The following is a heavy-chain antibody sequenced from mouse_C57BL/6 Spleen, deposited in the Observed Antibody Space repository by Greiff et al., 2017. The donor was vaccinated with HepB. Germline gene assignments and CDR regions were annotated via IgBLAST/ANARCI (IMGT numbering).Heavy chain of an antibody. CDR1: GYTFTTYP. Sequence: VHLVESGAELVKPGASVKMSCKASGYTFTTYPIEWMKQNHGKSLEWIGNFHPYNDDTKYNEKFKGKATLTVEKSSSTVYLELSRLTSDDSAVYYCARAFPLPYYGSSYGDWYFDVWGTGTTVTVSS. J-gene: IGHJ1*03. V-gene: IGHV1-47*01. D-gene: IGHD1-1*01. CDR3: ARAFPLPYYGSSYGDWYFDV. CDR2: FHPYNDDT.